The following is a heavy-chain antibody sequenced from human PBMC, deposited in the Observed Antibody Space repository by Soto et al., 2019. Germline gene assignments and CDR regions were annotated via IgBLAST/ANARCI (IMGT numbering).Heavy chain of an antibody. CDR3: ARESTTSGSGYISDFDC. V-gene: IGHV3-72*01. CDR1: GSTFSDHY. CDR2: TRNRASSYVT. Sequence: GGPLRLSGPASGSTFSDHYMDCVRQAPGRWLGWVGRTRNRASSYVTDYAASAKGRFTISRDDSKKSLFLQMNSLKTEDTAVYFCARESTTSGSGYISDFDCWGQGTMVTVSP. J-gene: IGHJ4*02. D-gene: IGHD3-10*01.